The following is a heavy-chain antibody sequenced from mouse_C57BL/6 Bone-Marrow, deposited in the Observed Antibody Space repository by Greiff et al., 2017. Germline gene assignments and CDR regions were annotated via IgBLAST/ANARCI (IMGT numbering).Heavy chain of an antibody. J-gene: IGHJ2*01. CDR2: ISSGGDYI. D-gene: IGHD1-1*01. Sequence: EVKLVESGEGLVKPGGSLKLSCAASGFTFSSYAMSWVRQTPEKRLGWVAYISSGGDYIYYADTVKGRFTISRDNARNTLYLQMSSLKSEDTAMYYWTRERGYGSSPYYFDYWGQGTTLTVSS. CDR3: TRERGYGSSPYYFDY. V-gene: IGHV5-9-1*02. CDR1: GFTFSSYA.